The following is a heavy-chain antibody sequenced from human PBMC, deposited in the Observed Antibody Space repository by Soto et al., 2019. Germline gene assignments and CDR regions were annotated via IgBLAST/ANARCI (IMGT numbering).Heavy chain of an antibody. CDR1: GSAFRTHG. J-gene: IGHJ4*02. CDR2: IWGDGSKK. CDR3: ARGAVVAGDFDY. D-gene: IGHD2-15*01. V-gene: IGHV3-33*01. Sequence: PGGPLRLSCAASGSAFRTHGMHWVRQAPGKGLEWVAVIWGDGSKKYYADSVKGRFTISKDNSKNTLFLQMNTLRAEDTAVYYCARGAVVAGDFDYWGQGTLVTVSS.